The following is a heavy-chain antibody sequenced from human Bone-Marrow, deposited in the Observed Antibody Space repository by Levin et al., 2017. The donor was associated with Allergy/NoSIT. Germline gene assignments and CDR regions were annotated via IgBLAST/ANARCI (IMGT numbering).Heavy chain of an antibody. D-gene: IGHD6-19*01. J-gene: IGHJ6*02. CDR2: ISYDGSNK. Sequence: LSLTCAASGFTFSNYAMHWVRQAPGKGLDWVAVISYDGSNKFYSDSVKGRFTISRDNSKNTLYLQMNSLRAEDTALYYCARDTLSSSGWFYYFGMDVWGQGTTVTVSS. CDR3: ARDTLSSSGWFYYFGMDV. CDR1: GFTFSNYA. V-gene: IGHV3-30-3*01.